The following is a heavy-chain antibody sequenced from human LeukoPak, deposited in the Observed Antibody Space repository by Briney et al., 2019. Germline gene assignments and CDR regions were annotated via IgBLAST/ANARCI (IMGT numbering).Heavy chain of an antibody. Sequence: GGSLRLSCAASGITFSSYGMSWVRQAPGKGLEWVSSISSTGGTTYYADSVKGRFTISRDNAKDSLYLQMNSLRAEDTAVYYCARVRSPRYFDYWGQGTLVTVSS. CDR3: ARVRSPRYFDY. J-gene: IGHJ4*02. CDR1: GITFSSYG. CDR2: ISSTGGTT. V-gene: IGHV3-23*01.